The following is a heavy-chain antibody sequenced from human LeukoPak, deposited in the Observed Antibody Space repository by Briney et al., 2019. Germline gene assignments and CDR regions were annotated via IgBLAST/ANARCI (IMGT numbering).Heavy chain of an antibody. Sequence: GASVKVSCKASGGTFSSYAISWVRQAPGQGLEWMGRIIPILGIANYAQKFQGRVTITADKSTSTAYMELSSLRSEDTAVYYCARHDYGDYVALNFDYWGQGTLVTVSS. CDR1: GGTFSSYA. V-gene: IGHV1-69*04. CDR2: IIPILGIA. D-gene: IGHD4-17*01. CDR3: ARHDYGDYVALNFDY. J-gene: IGHJ4*02.